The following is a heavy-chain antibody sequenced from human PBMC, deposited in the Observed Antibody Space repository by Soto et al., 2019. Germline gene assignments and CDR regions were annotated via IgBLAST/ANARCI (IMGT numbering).Heavy chain of an antibody. J-gene: IGHJ6*02. CDR1: GGSISSGDYY. CDR2: IYYSGST. Sequence: PSETLSLTCTVSGGSISSGDYYWSWIRQPPGKGLEWIGYIYYSGSTYYNPSLKSRVTISVDTSKNQFSLKLSSVTDADTAVYYCARDKGWLGKVFYCYYGMDVWGQGTTVTVSS. D-gene: IGHD6-19*01. CDR3: ARDKGWLGKVFYCYYGMDV. V-gene: IGHV4-30-4*01.